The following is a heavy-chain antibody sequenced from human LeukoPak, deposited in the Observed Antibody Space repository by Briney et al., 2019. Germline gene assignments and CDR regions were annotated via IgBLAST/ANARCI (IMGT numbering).Heavy chain of an antibody. D-gene: IGHD6-13*01. J-gene: IGHJ4*02. CDR1: GFTFTSSA. Sequence: SVKVSRKASGFTFTSSAMQWVRRARGQRLEWIGWIVVGSGNTNYAQKFQERVTITRDMSTSTAYMELSSLRSEDTAVYYCAAGAAAGTMGDYWGQGTLVTVSS. CDR3: AAGAAAGTMGDY. V-gene: IGHV1-58*02. CDR2: IVVGSGNT.